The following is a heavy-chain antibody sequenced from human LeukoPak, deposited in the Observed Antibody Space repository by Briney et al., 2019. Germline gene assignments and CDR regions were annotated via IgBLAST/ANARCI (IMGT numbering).Heavy chain of an antibody. CDR1: GGSISSTNW. CDR3: GRGGGVAAAGAFDV. Sequence: PSETLSLTCAVSGGSISSTNWWTWVRQPPGKGLEWIGEIYHGGSTNYNPSLRSRVTISLDESKNQFSVKLNSVTAADTAVYYCGRGGGVAAAGAFDVWGQGTMVTVSS. D-gene: IGHD6-13*01. J-gene: IGHJ3*01. CDR2: IYHGGST. V-gene: IGHV4-4*02.